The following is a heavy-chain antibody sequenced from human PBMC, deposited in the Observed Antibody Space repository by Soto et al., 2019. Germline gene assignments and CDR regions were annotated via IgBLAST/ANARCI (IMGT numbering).Heavy chain of an antibody. CDR3: ARSGTPAGY. Sequence: QVQLVQSGAEVKKPGASVKVSCKASGYTFTSYAISWVRQAPGQGLEWMGWISAYNGNTNYAQKLQDRVTMTTDTSTTTAYIEPRSLRSDDTAVYDCARSGTPAGYWGQGTLVTVSS. D-gene: IGHD3-10*01. J-gene: IGHJ4*02. CDR2: ISAYNGNT. V-gene: IGHV1-18*01. CDR1: GYTFTSYA.